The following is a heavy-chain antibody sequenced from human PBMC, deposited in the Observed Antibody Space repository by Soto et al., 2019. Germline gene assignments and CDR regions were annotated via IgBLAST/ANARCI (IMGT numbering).Heavy chain of an antibody. CDR1: GFTFSSYW. V-gene: IGHV3-74*01. J-gene: IGHJ4*02. CDR3: VRTSMVVAAATREDY. CDR2: INSDGSST. D-gene: IGHD2-15*01. Sequence: EVQLVESGGGLVQPGESLRLSCAASGFTFSSYWMHCVRQAPGKGLVWVSRINSDGSSTSYAGSVKGRFTISRYNAKNTLYRQMNSPRAEDTAVYYCVRTSMVVAAATREDYWGQGTLVTVSS.